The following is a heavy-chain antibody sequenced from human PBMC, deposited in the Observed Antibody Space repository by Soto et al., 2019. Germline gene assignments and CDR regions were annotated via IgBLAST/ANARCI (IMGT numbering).Heavy chain of an antibody. CDR1: GYTFIDYY. CDR2: VNPNSGDT. J-gene: IGHJ6*02. D-gene: IGHD3-3*01. V-gene: IGHV1-2*04. CDR3: ARDSRGGYYYYGMDV. Sequence: QVQLVQSGAEVKKPGASVKVSCKASGYTFIDYYIHWVRQAPGQGLEWMGWVNPNSGDTNYAQKFQGWVTMTRDTSXITAYRELGRLTSDDTAVYFCARDSRGGYYYYGMDVWGQGTTVTVSS.